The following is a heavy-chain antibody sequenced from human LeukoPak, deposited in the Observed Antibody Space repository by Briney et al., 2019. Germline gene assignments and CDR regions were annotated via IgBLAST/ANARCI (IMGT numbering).Heavy chain of an antibody. CDR1: GFTFSSYW. J-gene: IGHJ4*02. CDR3: ARVLRYYYDSSGLDY. CDR2: IKQDGSEK. V-gene: IGHV3-7*01. Sequence: PGGSLRHSCAAPGFTFSSYWMSWVRQAPGKGLEWVANIKQDGSEKYYVDSVKGRFTISRDNAKNSLYLQMNSLRAEDTAVYYCARVLRYYYDSSGLDYWGQGTLVTVSS. D-gene: IGHD3-22*01.